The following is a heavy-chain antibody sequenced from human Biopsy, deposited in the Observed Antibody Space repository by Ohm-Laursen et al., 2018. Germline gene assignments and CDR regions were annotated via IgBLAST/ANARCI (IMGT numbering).Heavy chain of an antibody. V-gene: IGHV4-4*07. Sequence: SETLSLTCTVSGGSLSSYSWSWIRQPPGKGLEWIGQIYTSGITNYNPSLKSRVTMSVDTSKNKFSLRVSSVTAADTAVYYCARDRDRRGWFDPWGQETLVTVSS. CDR1: GGSLSSYS. D-gene: IGHD1-14*01. CDR2: IYTSGIT. CDR3: ARDRDRRGWFDP. J-gene: IGHJ5*02.